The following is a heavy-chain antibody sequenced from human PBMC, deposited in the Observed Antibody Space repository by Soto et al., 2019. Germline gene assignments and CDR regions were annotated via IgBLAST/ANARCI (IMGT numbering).Heavy chain of an antibody. V-gene: IGHV3-23*01. J-gene: IGHJ4*02. Sequence: EVQLLESGGGLVQPGGSLRLSCAASGFTFSSYAMSWVRKAPGKGLEWASAISGSGGSTYYADSVKGRFTISRDNSKNTLYLQMNSLSAEDTAVYYCAKRRLYGSGSQHWGVDYWGQGTLVTVSS. CDR1: GFTFSSYA. CDR2: ISGSGGST. D-gene: IGHD3-10*01. CDR3: AKRRLYGSGSQHWGVDY.